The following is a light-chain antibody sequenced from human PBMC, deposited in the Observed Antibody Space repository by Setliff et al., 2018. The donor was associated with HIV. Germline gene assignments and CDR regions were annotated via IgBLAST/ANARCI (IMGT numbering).Light chain of an antibody. CDR2: EVS. V-gene: IGLV2-14*01. J-gene: IGLJ1*01. CDR1: NSDIGGYDY. CDR3: SSYTSSGTLFV. Sequence: QSVLAQPASVSGSPGQSITISCTGTNSDIGGYDYVYWYQQQPGKAPKLMIYEVSGRPSGVSYRFSGSKSGTTASLTISGLQTEDEADYFCSSYTSSGTLFVFGXGTKVTVL.